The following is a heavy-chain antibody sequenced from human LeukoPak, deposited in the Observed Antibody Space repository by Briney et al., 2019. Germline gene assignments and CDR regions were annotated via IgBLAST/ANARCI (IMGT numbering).Heavy chain of an antibody. Sequence: GGSLRLSCAASGFTFSSYSMNWVRQAPGKGLEWVSSISSSSSYIYYADSVKGRFTISRDNAKNSLYLQMNSLRAEDTAVYYCARDGRGGSPTYYFDYWGQGALVTVSS. J-gene: IGHJ4*02. D-gene: IGHD1-26*01. CDR1: GFTFSSYS. CDR2: ISSSSSYI. V-gene: IGHV3-21*04. CDR3: ARDGRGGSPTYYFDY.